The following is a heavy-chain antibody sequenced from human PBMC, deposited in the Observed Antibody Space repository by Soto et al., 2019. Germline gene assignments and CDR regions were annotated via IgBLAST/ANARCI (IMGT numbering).Heavy chain of an antibody. CDR1: GFTFTYYA. Sequence: PGGSLRLSCTASGFTFTYYAFSWVCQAPGKGLEWVSAISANGQGIYYADSVRGRFTISRDNSKNTVFLHMDSLRAEDTAVYYCAKDRDYPRDQFHYWGQGTLVTVSS. J-gene: IGHJ4*02. V-gene: IGHV3-23*01. D-gene: IGHD2-2*01. CDR2: ISANGQGI. CDR3: AKDRDYPRDQFHY.